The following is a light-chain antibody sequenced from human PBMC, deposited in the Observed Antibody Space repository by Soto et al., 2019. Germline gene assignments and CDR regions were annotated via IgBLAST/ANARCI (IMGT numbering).Light chain of an antibody. CDR1: QSISHY. CDR2: AAS. CDR3: QQSYSTLFT. V-gene: IGKV1-39*01. J-gene: IGKJ3*01. Sequence: DIQMTQSPSSLSASVGDGVTITCRASQSISHYLNWYQQKPGKAPKLLIYAASSLQSGVPSRFSGSGSGTDFTLTIGSLQPEDFATYYCQQSYSTLFTFGPGTKVDIK.